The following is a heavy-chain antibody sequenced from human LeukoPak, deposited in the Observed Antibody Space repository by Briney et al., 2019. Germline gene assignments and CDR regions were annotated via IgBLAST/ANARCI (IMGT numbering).Heavy chain of an antibody. Sequence: SQTLSLTCAVSGGSISSGGYSWSWIRQPLGKGLEWIGYIYHSGSTYYNPSLKSRVTISVDRSKNQFSLRLSSVTAADTAVYYCARSYGSGSYSYYFDYWGQGTLVTVSS. J-gene: IGHJ4*02. CDR3: ARSYGSGSYSYYFDY. V-gene: IGHV4-30-2*01. CDR2: IYHSGST. CDR1: GGSISSGGYS. D-gene: IGHD3-10*01.